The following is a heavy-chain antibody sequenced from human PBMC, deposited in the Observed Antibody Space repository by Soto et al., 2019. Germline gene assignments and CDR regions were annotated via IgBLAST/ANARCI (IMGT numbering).Heavy chain of an antibody. CDR3: AKNQGVELVPLATVDWFDP. V-gene: IGHV3-23*01. D-gene: IGHD1-26*01. CDR1: GFIFENSG. CDR2: ISGSGFKK. J-gene: IGHJ5*02. Sequence: GGSLRLSCAASGFIFENSGMSWVRQAPGKGLEWISSISGSGFKKYYADSVKGRFTISRDNSKSTVYLELNNLSAEDTAVYHCAKNQGVELVPLATVDWFDPWGQGSVVTVSS.